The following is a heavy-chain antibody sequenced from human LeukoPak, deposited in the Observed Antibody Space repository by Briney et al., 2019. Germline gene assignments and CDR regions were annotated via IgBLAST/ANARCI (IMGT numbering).Heavy chain of an antibody. CDR3: ATVFFGSGSYGGGGYYFDY. CDR2: ISAYNGNT. D-gene: IGHD1-26*01. Sequence: GASVKVSCKASGYTFTSYGISWVRQAPGQGLEWMGWISAYNGNTNYAQKLQGRVTMTTDTSTSTAYMELRSLRSEDTAVYYCATVFFGSGSYGGGGYYFDYWGQGTLVTVSS. J-gene: IGHJ4*02. CDR1: GYTFTSYG. V-gene: IGHV1-18*01.